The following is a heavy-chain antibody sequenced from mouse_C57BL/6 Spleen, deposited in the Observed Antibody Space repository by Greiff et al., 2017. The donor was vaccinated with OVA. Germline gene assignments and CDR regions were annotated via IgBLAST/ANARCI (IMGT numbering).Heavy chain of an antibody. J-gene: IGHJ2*01. Sequence: VQLQQPGAELVRPGSSVKLSCKASGYTFTSYWMDWVKQRPGQGLEWIGNIYPSDGETHYNQKFKDKATVTVDKSSSTAYMQLISLTSEDAAVYYCAVHYYGPHYWGQGTTLTVSS. CDR1: GYTFTSYW. V-gene: IGHV1-61*01. D-gene: IGHD1-2*01. CDR2: IYPSDGET. CDR3: AVHYYGPHY.